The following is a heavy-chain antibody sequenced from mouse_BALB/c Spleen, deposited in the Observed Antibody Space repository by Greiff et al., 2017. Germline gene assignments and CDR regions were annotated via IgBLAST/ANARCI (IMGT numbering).Heavy chain of an antibody. J-gene: IGHJ4*01. V-gene: IGHV5-6-5*01. CDR3: ARNYDGAMDY. Sequence: EVMLVESGGGLVKPGGSLKLSCAASGFTFSSYAMSWVRQTPEKRLEWVASISSGGSTYYPDSVKGRFTISRDNARNILYLQMSSLRSEDTAMYYCARNYDGAMDYWGQGTSVTVSS. CDR1: GFTFSSYA. CDR2: ISSGGST. D-gene: IGHD2-3*01.